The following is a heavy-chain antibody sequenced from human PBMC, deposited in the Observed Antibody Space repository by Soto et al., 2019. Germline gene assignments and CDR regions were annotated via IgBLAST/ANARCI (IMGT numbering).Heavy chain of an antibody. V-gene: IGHV4-59*01. CDR2: IYYSGST. D-gene: IGHD3-16*02. CDR1: GGSISSYY. CDR3: ARESVWGSYRTFDY. J-gene: IGHJ4*02. Sequence: ETLSLTCTVSGGSISSYYWSWIRQPPGKGLEWIGYIYYSGSTNYNPSLKSRVTISVDTSKNQFSLKLSSVTAAGTAVYYCARESVWGSYRTFDYWGQGTLVTVSS.